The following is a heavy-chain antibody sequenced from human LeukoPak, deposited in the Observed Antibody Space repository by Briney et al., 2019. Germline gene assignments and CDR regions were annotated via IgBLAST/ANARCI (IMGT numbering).Heavy chain of an antibody. CDR2: IGSSGDTT. J-gene: IGHJ4*02. CDR1: GFIFSNYA. D-gene: IGHD2-21*02. Sequence: PGGSLRLSCGASGFIFSNYAMSWVRQTPGKGLEWVSSIGSSGDTTYYAGSVKGRFTISRDNSKNTLYLQMKSLRAEDTAVYYCANLGGDLYAFDYWGQGTLVTVSS. CDR3: ANLGGDLYAFDY. V-gene: IGHV3-23*01.